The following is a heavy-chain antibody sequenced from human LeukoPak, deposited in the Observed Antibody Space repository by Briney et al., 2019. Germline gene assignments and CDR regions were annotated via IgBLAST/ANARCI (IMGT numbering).Heavy chain of an antibody. J-gene: IGHJ4*02. CDR2: ISGSGGST. D-gene: IGHD3-10*01. CDR3: AKVEWFGELLSHEPYYFDY. V-gene: IGHV3-23*01. Sequence: PGGSLRLSCAASGFTFSSYAMSWVRQAPGKGLEWVSAISGSGGSTYYADSVKGRFTISRDNSKNTLYLQMNSLRAEDTAVYYCAKVEWFGELLSHEPYYFDYWGQGTLVTVSS. CDR1: GFTFSSYA.